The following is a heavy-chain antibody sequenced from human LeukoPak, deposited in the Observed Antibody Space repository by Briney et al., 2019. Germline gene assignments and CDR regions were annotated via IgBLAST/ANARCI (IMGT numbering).Heavy chain of an antibody. Sequence: PSETLSLTCTVSGGSISSYYWSWIRQPPGKGLEWIGYIYYSGSTNYNPSLKSRVTISVDTSKNQFSLKLSSVTAADTAVYYCARAVDGANCDYWGQGTLVTVSS. CDR1: GGSISSYY. CDR2: IYYSGST. CDR3: ARAVDGANCDY. D-gene: IGHD5-24*01. V-gene: IGHV4-59*01. J-gene: IGHJ4*02.